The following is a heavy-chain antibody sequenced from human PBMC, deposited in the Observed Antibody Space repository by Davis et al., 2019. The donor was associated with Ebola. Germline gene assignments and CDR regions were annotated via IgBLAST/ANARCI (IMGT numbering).Heavy chain of an antibody. CDR1: GFTFSGYG. CDR2: IWYDGSNK. V-gene: IGHV3-33*06. D-gene: IGHD3-22*01. J-gene: IGHJ3*02. CDR3: AKSMTVVAVDVNAFDI. Sequence: PGGSLRLSCAASGFTFSGYGMHWVRQAPGKGLEWVAVIWYDGSNKNYADSVKGRFTISRDNSKNTLYLQMNSLRAEDTAVYYCAKSMTVVAVDVNAFDIWGQGTMVTVSS.